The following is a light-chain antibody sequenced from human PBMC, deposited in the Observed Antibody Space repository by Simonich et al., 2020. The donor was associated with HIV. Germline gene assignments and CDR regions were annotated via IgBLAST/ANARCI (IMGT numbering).Light chain of an antibody. Sequence: DIVMTQSPLSLPVTLGQPASISCRSSQSLVHSDGNTYLSWFQQRPGQSPRRLIYKVSNRDSGVPDRCSGSGSGTDFTLKISRVEAEDVGVYYCMQALQTRWTFGQGTKVEIK. J-gene: IGKJ1*01. CDR2: KVS. CDR3: MQALQTRWT. V-gene: IGKV2-30*02. CDR1: QSLVHSDGNTY.